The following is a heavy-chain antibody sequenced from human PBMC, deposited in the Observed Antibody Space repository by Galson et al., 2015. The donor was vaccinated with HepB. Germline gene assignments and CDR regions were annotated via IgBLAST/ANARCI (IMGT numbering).Heavy chain of an antibody. CDR1: GYSFTNYW. Sequence: QSGAEVKKPGESLKISCKGSGYSFTNYWIGWVRQMPGRGLEWMGIIYPANSDTRYSPSFEGQVTISADKSLSTAYLQWSSLEASDTAMYYCTRRSGYGGMDIWDQGTTVTVSS. J-gene: IGHJ6*02. D-gene: IGHD3-10*01. CDR3: TRRSGYGGMDI. V-gene: IGHV5-51*01. CDR2: IYPANSDT.